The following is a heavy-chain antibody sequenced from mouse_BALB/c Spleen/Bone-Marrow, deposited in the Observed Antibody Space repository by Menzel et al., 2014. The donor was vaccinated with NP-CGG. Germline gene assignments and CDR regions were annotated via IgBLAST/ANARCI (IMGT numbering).Heavy chain of an antibody. D-gene: IGHD2-1*01. V-gene: IGHV5-15*02. CDR1: GFTFSDYG. CDR2: ISNLAYSI. Sequence: EVKVVESGGGLVQPGGSRKLSCAASGFTFSDYGMAWVRQALGKGPEWVAFISNLAYSIYYADSVTGRFTISRENAKNTLYLEMSSLRSEDTAKYYCARGGIYYGNYLANWGQGTLVTVSA. J-gene: IGHJ3*01. CDR3: ARGGIYYGNYLAN.